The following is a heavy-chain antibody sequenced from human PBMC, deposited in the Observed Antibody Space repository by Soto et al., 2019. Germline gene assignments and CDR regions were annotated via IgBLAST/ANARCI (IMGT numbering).Heavy chain of an antibody. V-gene: IGHV4-59*08. CDR1: GGSISSYY. CDR3: ARNAGSYTFHY. CDR2: IDYSGST. J-gene: IGHJ4*02. Sequence: QLQLQESGPGLVKPSETLSVTCTVSGGSISSYYWSWIRQPPGKGLEWIGYIDYSGSTNFNPSLKSRVSMSVDTSKNQFSLKLSSVTAADTAVYYCARNAGSYTFHYWGQGTLVTVSS. D-gene: IGHD3-10*01.